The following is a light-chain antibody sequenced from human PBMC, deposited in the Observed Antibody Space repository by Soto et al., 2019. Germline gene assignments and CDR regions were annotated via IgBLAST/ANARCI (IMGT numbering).Light chain of an antibody. CDR3: QQYGNSVWT. CDR2: GAY. V-gene: IGKV3-20*01. Sequence: ENVLTQSPGTLSLSPGERATLSCRASQSVSSSYIAWYQQKPGQAPSLLLYGAYTRAPGIPDRFSGSGTGTDFTLTISRLEPEDFAMYYCQQYGNSVWTFGQGTKVEIK. CDR1: QSVSSSY. J-gene: IGKJ1*01.